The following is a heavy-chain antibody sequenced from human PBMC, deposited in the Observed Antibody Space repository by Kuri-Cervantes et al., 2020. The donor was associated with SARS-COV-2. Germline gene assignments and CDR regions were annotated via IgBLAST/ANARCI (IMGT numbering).Heavy chain of an antibody. J-gene: IGHJ4*02. V-gene: IGHV3-23*01. CDR1: GFTVSSNY. D-gene: IGHD6-6*01. Sequence: GESLKISCAASGFTVSSNYMSWVRQAPGKGLEWVSAISGSGGSTYYADSVKGRFTISRDNSKNTLYLQMNSLRAEDTAVYYCAKDREYSSSIGQVDYWGQGTLATVSS. CDR2: ISGSGGST. CDR3: AKDREYSSSIGQVDY.